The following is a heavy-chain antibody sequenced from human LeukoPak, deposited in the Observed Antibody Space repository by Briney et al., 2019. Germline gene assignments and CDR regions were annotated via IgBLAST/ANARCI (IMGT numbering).Heavy chain of an antibody. CDR3: ATDPPSRVGATKGYYYMDV. Sequence: ASVKVSCKVSGYMFTKLSMHWVRQAPGKGLEWMGGFDPEDGETIYAQKFQGRVTMTEDTSTDTAYMELSSLRSEDTAVYYCATDPPSRVGATKGYYYMDVWGKGTTVTVSS. V-gene: IGHV1-24*01. D-gene: IGHD1-26*01. J-gene: IGHJ6*03. CDR1: GYMFTKLS. CDR2: FDPEDGET.